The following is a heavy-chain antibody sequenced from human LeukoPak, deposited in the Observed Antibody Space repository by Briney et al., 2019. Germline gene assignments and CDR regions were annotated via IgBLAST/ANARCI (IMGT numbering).Heavy chain of an antibody. CDR3: ARDVAATGTYTDY. J-gene: IGHJ4*02. D-gene: IGHD6-13*01. V-gene: IGHV3-53*05. CDR1: GFTVSNNY. CDR2: IKSGSDT. Sequence: GGSLRLSCAASGFTVSNNYMSWVRQAPGKGLEWVSTIKSGSDTYYADSVKGRFTISRDNSKNTLYLQMNSLRTEDTAVYYCARDVAATGTYTDYWGQGTLVTVSS.